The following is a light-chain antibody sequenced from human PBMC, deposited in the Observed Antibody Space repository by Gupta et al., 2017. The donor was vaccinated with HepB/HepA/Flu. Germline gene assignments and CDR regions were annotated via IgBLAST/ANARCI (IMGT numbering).Light chain of an antibody. Sequence: DIQMTQSPSSLSASVGDRVTITCRASQDIGNFLVWFQQKPGKAPKSLIFAASILQSGVPSKFSGSGSGTDFTLTIGSLQPEDFATYYCQQNKNYPWTFGQGTKVDIK. J-gene: IGKJ1*01. CDR1: QDIGNF. V-gene: IGKV1-16*02. CDR2: AAS. CDR3: QQNKNYPWT.